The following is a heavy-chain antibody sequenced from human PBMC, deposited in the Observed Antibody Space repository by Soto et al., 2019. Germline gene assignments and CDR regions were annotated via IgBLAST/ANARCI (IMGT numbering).Heavy chain of an antibody. V-gene: IGHV3-23*01. Sequence: EVQLLESGGGLAQPGGSLRLSCVASGFSFSSYGMTWVRQAPGKGLEWVSSISASGRSTYYADPVKGRFTLSRDSSRNTLHLQINSLRAEDTAVYYCAKGGWRANSLENWGQGSRVTVSS. CDR3: AKGGWRANSLEN. CDR2: ISASGRST. CDR1: GFSFSSYG. D-gene: IGHD6-19*01. J-gene: IGHJ4*02.